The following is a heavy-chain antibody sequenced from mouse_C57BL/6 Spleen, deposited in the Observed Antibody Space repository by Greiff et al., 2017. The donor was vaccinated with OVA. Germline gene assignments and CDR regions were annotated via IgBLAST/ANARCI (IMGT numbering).Heavy chain of an antibody. CDR1: GYTFTSYW. Sequence: QVQLQQPGAELVRPGTSVKLSCKASGYTFTSYWMHWVKQRPGPGLEWIGVIDPSDSYTNYNQKFKGKATLTVDTSTSTDYMQLRSLTSEDSAVDYCARDGTTVELGYVDVWGTGTTVTVSS. J-gene: IGHJ1*03. CDR2: IDPSDSYT. V-gene: IGHV1-59*01. D-gene: IGHD1-1*01. CDR3: ARDGTTVELGYVDV.